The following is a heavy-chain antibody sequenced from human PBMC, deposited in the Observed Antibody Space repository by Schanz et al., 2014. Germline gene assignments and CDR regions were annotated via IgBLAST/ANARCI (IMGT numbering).Heavy chain of an antibody. CDR3: ARYSLAVAGGYFDY. J-gene: IGHJ4*02. CDR1: GGPFSGYF. V-gene: IGHV4-34*01. CDR2: IHHSGSI. D-gene: IGHD6-19*01. Sequence: QVQLQQWGAGLLKPSETLSLTCAVYGGPFSGYFWSWIRQSPGKGLQWIGEIHHSGSIIYNPSLGRGVTISRDTSKTKFALKLRSATAADTAVYYCARYSLAVAGGYFDYWGQGTLVTVSS.